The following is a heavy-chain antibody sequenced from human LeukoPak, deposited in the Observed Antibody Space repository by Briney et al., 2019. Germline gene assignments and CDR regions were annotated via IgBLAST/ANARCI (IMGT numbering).Heavy chain of an antibody. J-gene: IGHJ4*02. CDR3: ATYRQVLLPFES. Sequence: GGSLRLSCAASGFTFSTFAMIWVRQPPGKGLEWVSSIFPSSDEIHYADSVRGRFTISRDNSKSTLSLQMNSLRAEDTAIYYCATYRQVLLPFESWGWGTLVTVSS. D-gene: IGHD2-8*02. CDR1: GFTFSTFA. V-gene: IGHV3-23*01. CDR2: IFPSSDEI.